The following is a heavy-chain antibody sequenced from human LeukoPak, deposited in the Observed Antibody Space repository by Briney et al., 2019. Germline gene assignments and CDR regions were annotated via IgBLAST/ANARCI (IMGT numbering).Heavy chain of an antibody. CDR2: IIPIFGTA. Sequence: SVKVSCKASGGTFSSYAISWVRQAPGQGLEWMGGIIPIFGTANYAQKFQGRVTITADESTSTAYMELSSLRSEDTAVYYCARDGGDTAMVSDYWGQGILVTVSS. V-gene: IGHV1-69*13. CDR1: GGTFSSYA. D-gene: IGHD5-18*01. CDR3: ARDGGDTAMVSDY. J-gene: IGHJ4*02.